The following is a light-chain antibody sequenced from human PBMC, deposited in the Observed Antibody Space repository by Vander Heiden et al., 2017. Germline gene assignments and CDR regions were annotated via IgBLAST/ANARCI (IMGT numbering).Light chain of an antibody. CDR3: HQLNSYPST. CDR2: AAS. Sequence: DIQLTQSPSFLSASVGDRVTIACRASQGISSYLAWYQQKPGKAPNLLISAASTLQSGVPSTFTGSPSGTQFTLTIISLHPEDFATYYCHQLNSYPSTFGQGTKLEIK. CDR1: QGISSY. J-gene: IGKJ2*01. V-gene: IGKV1-9*01.